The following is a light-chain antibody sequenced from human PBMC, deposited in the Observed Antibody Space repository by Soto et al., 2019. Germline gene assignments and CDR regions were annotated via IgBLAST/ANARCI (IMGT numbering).Light chain of an antibody. CDR3: SSYAGSSDYYV. CDR2: EVS. V-gene: IGLV2-8*01. CDR1: SSDVGSYNS. J-gene: IGLJ1*01. Sequence: QSALTQPPSASGSPGQSVTISCTGTSSDVGSYNSVSWYLHHPGKAPKLMIYEVSKRPSGVPARFSGSRSGNTASLTVSGLQPEDEADYYCSSYAGSSDYYVFGTGTKVTVL.